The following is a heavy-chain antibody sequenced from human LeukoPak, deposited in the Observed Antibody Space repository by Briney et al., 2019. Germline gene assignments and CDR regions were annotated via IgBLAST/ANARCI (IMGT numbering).Heavy chain of an antibody. CDR2: ISGGGGTT. Sequence: GGSLRLSCAASGFTFSSQPMGWVRQAPGRGLEYVSVISGGGGTTFYADSVKGRFTISRDSSKNTLYLQMNSLRAEDTAVYYCARFIAAGYYFDYWGQGTLVTVSS. D-gene: IGHD6-13*01. CDR1: GFTFSSQP. CDR3: ARFIAAGYYFDY. J-gene: IGHJ4*02. V-gene: IGHV3-23*01.